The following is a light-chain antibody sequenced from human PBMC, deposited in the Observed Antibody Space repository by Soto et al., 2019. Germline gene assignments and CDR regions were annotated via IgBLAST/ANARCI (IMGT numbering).Light chain of an antibody. CDR2: DDN. V-gene: IGLV1-51*01. J-gene: IGLJ1*01. CDR1: SSNIGGNS. CDR3: GSWDSSRSAYV. Sequence: SVLTRPPSVSAAPGLKVNISFSGSSSNIGGNSVSWYQQLPGTAPKLLICDDNKRPSGIPDRFSGSNSGTSATLGITGFQTGDEADYYCGSWDSSRSAYVFGTGTKVTVL.